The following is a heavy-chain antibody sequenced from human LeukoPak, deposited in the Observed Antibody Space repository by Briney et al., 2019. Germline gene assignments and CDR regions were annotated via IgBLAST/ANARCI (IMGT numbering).Heavy chain of an antibody. Sequence: GGSLRLSCAASGFTFSSYSMNWVRQAPGKGLEWVSSISSSSSYIYYADSVKGRFTISRDNAKNSLYLQMNSLRAEDTAVYYCARAGVAAAGDWYFDLWGRGTLVTVSS. CDR2: ISSSSSYI. V-gene: IGHV3-21*01. J-gene: IGHJ2*01. D-gene: IGHD6-13*01. CDR3: ARAGVAAAGDWYFDL. CDR1: GFTFSSYS.